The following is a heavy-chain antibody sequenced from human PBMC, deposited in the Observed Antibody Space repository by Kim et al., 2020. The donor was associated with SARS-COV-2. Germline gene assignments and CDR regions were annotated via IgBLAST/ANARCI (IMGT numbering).Heavy chain of an antibody. D-gene: IGHD6-19*01. CDR3: AREAGSGWYYFDY. V-gene: IGHV3-53*04. CDR1: GFTVSSNY. Sequence: GGSLRLSCAASGFTVSSNYMSWVRQAPGKGLEWVSVIYSGGSTYYADSVKGRFTISRHNSKNTLYLQMNSLRAEDTAVYYCAREAGSGWYYFDYWGQGTLVTVSS. J-gene: IGHJ4*02. CDR2: IYSGGST.